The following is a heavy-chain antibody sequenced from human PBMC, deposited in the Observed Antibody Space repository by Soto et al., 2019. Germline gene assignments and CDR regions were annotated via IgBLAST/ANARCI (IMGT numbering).Heavy chain of an antibody. J-gene: IGHJ4*02. V-gene: IGHV2-5*02. Sequence: ITLKESGPTLVKPTQTLTLTCTFSGFSLNTRGVGVGWIRQPPGKALEWLALISWDGEKRYSPSLKSRLTITTDTSENQVVLTMTNMEPVDTATYYCAPRSGYLLTGHYYFDCWGQGTLVTVSS. CDR1: GFSLNTRGVG. CDR2: ISWDGEK. D-gene: IGHD3-9*01. CDR3: APRSGYLLTGHYYFDC.